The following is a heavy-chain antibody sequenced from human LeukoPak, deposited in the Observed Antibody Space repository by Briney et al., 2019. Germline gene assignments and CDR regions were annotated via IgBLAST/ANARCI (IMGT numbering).Heavy chain of an antibody. Sequence: GGSLSLSCAASGFTFSSYGMHWVRQAPGKGLEWVTFIRYDGSNKYYADSVKGRFTISRDNSKNTLYLQMNSLRAEDTAVYYCAKVLLGYCSSTSCREDNFYYWGQGTLVTVSS. CDR2: IRYDGSNK. V-gene: IGHV3-30*02. CDR3: AKVLLGYCSSTSCREDNFYY. CDR1: GFTFSSYG. D-gene: IGHD2-2*01. J-gene: IGHJ4*02.